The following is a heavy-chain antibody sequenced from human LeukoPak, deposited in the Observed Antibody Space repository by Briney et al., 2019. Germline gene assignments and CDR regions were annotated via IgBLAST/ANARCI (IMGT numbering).Heavy chain of an antibody. CDR2: IYYSGST. CDR1: GGSISSSSYY. D-gene: IGHD6-19*01. V-gene: IGHV4-39*02. J-gene: IGHJ4*02. CDR3: ARELAVAGVFDY. Sequence: PSETLSPTCTVSGGSISSSSYYWGWIRQPPGKGLEWIGSIYYSGSTYYNPSLKSRVTMSVDTSKNQFSLKLSSVTAADTAVYYCARELAVAGVFDYWGQGTLVTVSS.